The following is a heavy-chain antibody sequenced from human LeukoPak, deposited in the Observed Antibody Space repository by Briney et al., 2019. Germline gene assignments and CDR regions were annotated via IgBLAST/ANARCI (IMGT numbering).Heavy chain of an antibody. CDR3: AKLNLGEMAYFDS. CDR2: ISSSSSTI. D-gene: IGHD3-16*01. J-gene: IGHJ4*02. V-gene: IGHV3-48*01. Sequence: PGGSLRLSCAASGFTFSSYSMNWVRQAPGKGLEWVSYISSSSSTIYYADSVKGRFTITRENSKNTLYLQMTGLRVEDTAVYFCAKLNLGEMAYFDSWGQGTLVTVSS. CDR1: GFTFSSYS.